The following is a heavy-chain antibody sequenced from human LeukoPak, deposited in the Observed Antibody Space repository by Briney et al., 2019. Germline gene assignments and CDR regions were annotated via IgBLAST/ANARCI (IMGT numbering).Heavy chain of an antibody. Sequence: GGSLRLSCVVSGFSFRNYWMAWVRQAPGMGLEWVAHIKEDGTQTFYVDSVKGRFTISRDDAKNALYLQMTDLRDEDTGTYYCVRGGWELDYWGQETLVTVSS. J-gene: IGHJ4*02. CDR1: GFSFRNYW. D-gene: IGHD4-23*01. CDR2: IKEDGTQT. V-gene: IGHV3-7*03. CDR3: VRGGWELDY.